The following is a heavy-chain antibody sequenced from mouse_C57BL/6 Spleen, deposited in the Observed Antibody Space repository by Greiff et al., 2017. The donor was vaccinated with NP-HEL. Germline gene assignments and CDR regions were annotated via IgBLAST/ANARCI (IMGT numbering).Heavy chain of an antibody. D-gene: IGHD1-1*01. CDR2: IDPANGNT. CDR1: GFNIKNTY. J-gene: IGHJ1*03. V-gene: IGHV14-3*01. CDR3: ARGYYYGSSPNWDFDV. Sequence: EVQLQQSVAELVRPGASVKLSCTASGFNIKNTYMHWVKQRPEQGLEWIGRIDPANGNTKYAPKFQGKATITADTSSNTAYLQLSSLTSEDTAIYYCARGYYYGSSPNWDFDVWGTGTTVTVSS.